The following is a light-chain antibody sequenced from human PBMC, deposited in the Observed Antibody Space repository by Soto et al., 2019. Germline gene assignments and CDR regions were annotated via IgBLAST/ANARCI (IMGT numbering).Light chain of an antibody. J-gene: IGKJ3*01. CDR3: QQFSTYPFT. V-gene: IGKV1-13*02. CDR2: DAS. Sequence: AIQLTQSPSSLSASVGDRVTITCRASELISSALAWYQQKPGRSPHLLISDASLLEGGVPSRFSGSGSGTDFPLTISSLQPEDFATYYGQQFSTYPFTFGPGTTVDVK. CDR1: ELISSA.